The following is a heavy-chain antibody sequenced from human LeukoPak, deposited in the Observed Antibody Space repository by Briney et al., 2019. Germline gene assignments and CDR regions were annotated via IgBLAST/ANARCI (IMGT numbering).Heavy chain of an antibody. CDR3: VASSPQNWKAHDY. D-gene: IGHD1-1*01. V-gene: IGHV1-24*01. CDR2: FDPEDGET. J-gene: IGHJ4*02. Sequence: ASVKVSCKVSGYTLSEFSMHWVRQAPGKGLEWMGGFDPEDGETIYAQKFQGRVSMTEDTSTDTAYMELSSLRSGDTAVYYCVASSPQNWKAHDYWGQGTLVTVSS. CDR1: GYTLSEFS.